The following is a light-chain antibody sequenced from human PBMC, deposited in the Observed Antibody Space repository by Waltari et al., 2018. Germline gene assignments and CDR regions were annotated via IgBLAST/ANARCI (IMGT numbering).Light chain of an antibody. J-gene: IGLJ3*02. V-gene: IGLV1-47*01. Sequence: QSVLTQPPSASGTPGQRVTISCSGSSSNIGSSYVYWYQQLPGTAPKPLIYRNNQRPSGFPDRFSGSKSGTSAALAISGLRSEDEADYYCAAWDDSLSGSWVFGGGTKLTVL. CDR3: AAWDDSLSGSWV. CDR2: RNN. CDR1: SSNIGSSY.